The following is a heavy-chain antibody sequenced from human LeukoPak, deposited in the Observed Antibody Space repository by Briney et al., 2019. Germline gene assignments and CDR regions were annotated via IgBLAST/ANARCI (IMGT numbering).Heavy chain of an antibody. Sequence: GESLKISCKGSGYSFTSYWIGWVRQMHGKGLEGMGISYPGDSDTRYSPSFQGQFTISADKSISTAYLQWSSLKASDTAMYYCARSVLRYYGSGSHFDYWGQGTLVTVSS. J-gene: IGHJ4*02. D-gene: IGHD3-10*01. CDR3: ARSVLRYYGSGSHFDY. V-gene: IGHV5-51*01. CDR2: SYPGDSDT. CDR1: GYSFTSYW.